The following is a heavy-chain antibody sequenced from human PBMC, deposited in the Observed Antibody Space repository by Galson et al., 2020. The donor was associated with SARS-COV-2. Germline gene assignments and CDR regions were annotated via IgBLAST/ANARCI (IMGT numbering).Heavy chain of an antibody. V-gene: IGHV4-59*08. CDR3: ARGVRVITFGGVPYAFDY. CDR1: GGSISSYY. D-gene: IGHD3-16*01. J-gene: IGHJ4*02. Sequence: SETLSLTCTVSGGSISSYYWSWIRQPPGKGLEWLGYISYSGSTNYNPSLKSRVTISVDTSKNQFSLKLSSVTAADTAVYYCARGVRVITFGGVPYAFDYWGQGTLVTVSS. CDR2: ISYSGST.